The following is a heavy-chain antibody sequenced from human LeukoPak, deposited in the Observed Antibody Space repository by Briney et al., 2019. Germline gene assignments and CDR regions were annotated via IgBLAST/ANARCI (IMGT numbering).Heavy chain of an antibody. Sequence: SETLSLTCTVSGGSISSSSYYWGWIRQPPGKGLEWIGSIFYSGSTYYNPSLKSRVTISIDTSKNQFSLKLSSVTAADTAVYYCARPSIALAGKYDYWGQGTLVTVSS. CDR3: ARPSIALAGKYDY. CDR1: GGSISSSSYY. J-gene: IGHJ4*02. CDR2: IFYSGST. D-gene: IGHD6-19*01. V-gene: IGHV4-39*01.